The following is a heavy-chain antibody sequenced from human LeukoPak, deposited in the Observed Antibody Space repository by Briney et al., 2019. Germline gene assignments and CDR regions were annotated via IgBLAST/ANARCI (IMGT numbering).Heavy chain of an antibody. J-gene: IGHJ6*03. V-gene: IGHV4-59*01. CDR3: AREAPGYCSGGSCSPLLYYYYYMDV. Sequence: SETLSLTCTVSGGSISSYDWSWIRQPPGKGLEWIGYIYYSGSTNYNPSLKSRVTISVDTSKNQFSLKLSSVTAADTAVYYCAREAPGYCSGGSCSPLLYYYYYMDVWGKGTTVTVSS. D-gene: IGHD2-15*01. CDR1: GGSISSYD. CDR2: IYYSGST.